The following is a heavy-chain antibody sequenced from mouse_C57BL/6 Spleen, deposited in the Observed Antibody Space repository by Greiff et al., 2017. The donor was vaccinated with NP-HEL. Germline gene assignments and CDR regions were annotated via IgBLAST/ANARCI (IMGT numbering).Heavy chain of an antibody. CDR2: VNPYNGGT. CDR3: ASREDSGGWFAY. CDR1: GYTFTDYY. Sequence: EVQLQQSGPVLVKPGASVKMSCKASGYTFTDYYMNWVKQSHGKSLEWIGVVNPYNGGTSYNQKFKGKATLTVDKSSSTAYMELNSLTSEDSAVYYCASREDSGGWFAYWGQGTLVTVSA. V-gene: IGHV1-19*01. D-gene: IGHD1-1*02. J-gene: IGHJ3*01.